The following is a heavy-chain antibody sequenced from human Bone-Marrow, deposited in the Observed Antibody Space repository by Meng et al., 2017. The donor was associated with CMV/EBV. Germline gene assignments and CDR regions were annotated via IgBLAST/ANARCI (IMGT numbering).Heavy chain of an antibody. J-gene: IGHJ5*02. Sequence: FPLRTSGGGVGWIRQPPGKALEWLALIYWNDDKRYSPSLKSRLTITKDTSKNQVVLTMTNMDPVDTATYYCARKDSSSWYGGNWFDPWGQGTLVTVSS. D-gene: IGHD6-13*01. CDR2: IYWNDDK. V-gene: IGHV2-5*01. CDR3: ARKDSSSWYGGNWFDP. CDR1: FPLRTSGGG.